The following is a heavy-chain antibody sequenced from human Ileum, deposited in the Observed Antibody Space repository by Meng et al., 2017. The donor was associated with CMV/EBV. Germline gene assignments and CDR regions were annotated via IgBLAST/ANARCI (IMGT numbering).Heavy chain of an antibody. CDR1: GFTFANYA. D-gene: IGHD4-11*01. CDR2: IRGDDGRT. J-gene: IGHJ4*02. CDR3: ARATDFEY. Sequence: LELSCAASGFTFANYAMNWVRQAPGKGLEWVSGIRGDDGRTFYAGSVKGRFTIFRDDSKNTLYLEMNSLRADDTAVYYCARATDFEYWGQGTLVTVSS. V-gene: IGHV3-23*01.